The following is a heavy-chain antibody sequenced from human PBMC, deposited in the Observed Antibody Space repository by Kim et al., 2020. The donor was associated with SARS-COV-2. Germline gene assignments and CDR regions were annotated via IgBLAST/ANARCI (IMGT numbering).Heavy chain of an antibody. V-gene: IGHV3-23*01. D-gene: IGHD3-10*01. CDR1: GFTFSSYA. CDR3: AKDTLVAYYYGSGSLDAFDI. Sequence: GGSLRLSCAASGFTFSSYAMSWVRQAPGKGLEWVSAISGSGGSTYYADSVKGRFTISRENSKNTLYLQMNSLRAEDTAVYYCAKDTLVAYYYGSGSLDAFDIWGQGTMVTVSS. CDR2: ISGSGGST. J-gene: IGHJ3*02.